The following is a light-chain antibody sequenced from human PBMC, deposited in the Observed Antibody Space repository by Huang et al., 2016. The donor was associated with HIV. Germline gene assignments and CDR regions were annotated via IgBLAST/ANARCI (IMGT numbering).Light chain of an antibody. CDR3: QHYNEMPLT. Sequence: IVMTQSPGTLSVSPGERATLSCRASQNINSNLAWYQQKPGQAPRLLIYGASATATGIPARFSASGSATEFTLTISGLQSEDSAFYFCQHYNEMPLTFGGGTKVEIK. CDR1: QNINSN. CDR2: GAS. V-gene: IGKV3-15*01. J-gene: IGKJ4*01.